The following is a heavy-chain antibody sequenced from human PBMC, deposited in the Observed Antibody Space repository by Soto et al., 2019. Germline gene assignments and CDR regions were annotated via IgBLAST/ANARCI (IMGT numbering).Heavy chain of an antibody. Sequence: GESLKISCKGSGYNFDSFWIGWVRQMPGKGLEWMGIIYPGDSDTRYSPSFQAQVTISADKSINTAYLQWRSLKASDTAMYYCARKYSGSYYDYFDYWGQGTMVTVSS. CDR3: ARKYSGSYYDYFDY. V-gene: IGHV5-51*01. CDR1: GYNFDSFW. D-gene: IGHD1-26*01. CDR2: IYPGDSDT. J-gene: IGHJ4*02.